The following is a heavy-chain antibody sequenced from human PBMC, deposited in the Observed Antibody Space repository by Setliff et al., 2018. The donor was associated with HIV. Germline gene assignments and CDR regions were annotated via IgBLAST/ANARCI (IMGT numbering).Heavy chain of an antibody. CDR3: AKMVRGSLSARRMYYFDS. Sequence: SEILSLTCTVSSDFVSGDDFYWSWIRQAPGRGLEWIGYVYYNGITHYNPSLKSRLTISIDTSGRRFSLNLTSVTALDTAVYFCAKMVRGSLSARRMYYFDSWGQGTMVTVSS. V-gene: IGHV4-30-4*01. D-gene: IGHD3-10*01. J-gene: IGHJ4*02. CDR1: SDFVSGDDFY. CDR2: VYYNGIT.